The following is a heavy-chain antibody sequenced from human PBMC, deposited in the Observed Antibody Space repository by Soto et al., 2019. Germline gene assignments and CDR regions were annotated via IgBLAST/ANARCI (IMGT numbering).Heavy chain of an antibody. CDR3: ASDGFLSGTNGWYLDV. CDR1: VASIRSGGHY. Sequence: QVQLQESGPGLVRPAQTLSLTCTVSVASIRSGGHYWSWVRQRPGKGLEWIGYIYYSGGRNFYNPPLKSRVSITLDNSDNQFSLKLNSVTAADTAVYYCASDGFLSGTNGWYLDVWCRGTLVNVAS. D-gene: IGHD1-1*01. CDR2: IYYSGGRN. V-gene: IGHV4-31*03. J-gene: IGHJ2*01.